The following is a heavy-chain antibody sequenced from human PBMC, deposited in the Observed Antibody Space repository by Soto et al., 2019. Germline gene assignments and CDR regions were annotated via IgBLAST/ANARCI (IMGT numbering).Heavy chain of an antibody. Sequence: SETLSLTCAVYGGSFSGYYWSWIRQPPGKGLEWIGEINHSGSTNYNPSLKSRVTISVDTSKNQFSLKLSSVTASDTAVYYCAREYLRGYDFWSGYYYNWFDPWGQGTLVTVSS. D-gene: IGHD3-3*01. J-gene: IGHJ5*02. CDR2: INHSGST. V-gene: IGHV4-34*01. CDR1: GGSFSGYY. CDR3: AREYLRGYDFWSGYYYNWFDP.